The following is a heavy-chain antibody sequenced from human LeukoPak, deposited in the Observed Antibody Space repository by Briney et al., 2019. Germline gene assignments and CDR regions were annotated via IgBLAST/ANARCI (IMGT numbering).Heavy chain of an antibody. CDR1: GGSFSGYY. J-gene: IGHJ2*01. V-gene: IGHV4-34*01. D-gene: IGHD3-9*01. CDR3: AREPYHDILTGYPPEYFDL. Sequence: SETLPLTCAVYGGSFSGYYWSWIRQPPGKGLEWIGSIYYSGSTYYNPSLKSRVTISVDTSKNQFSLKLSSVTAADTAVYYCAREPYHDILTGYPPEYFDLWGRGTLVTVSS. CDR2: IYYSGST.